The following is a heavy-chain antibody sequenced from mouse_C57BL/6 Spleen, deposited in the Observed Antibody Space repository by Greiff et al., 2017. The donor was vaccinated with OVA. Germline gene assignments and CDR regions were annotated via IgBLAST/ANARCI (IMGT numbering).Heavy chain of an antibody. CDR3: ARAHYGSSYEYFDV. V-gene: IGHV1-59*01. CDR2: IDPYDSYT. D-gene: IGHD1-1*01. Sequence: VQLQQPGAELVRPGTSVKLSCKASGYTFTSYWMHWVKQRPGQGLEWIGVIDPYDSYTNYNQKFKGKATLTVDTSSSTAYMQLSSLTSEDSAVYYCARAHYGSSYEYFDVWGTGTTVTVSS. CDR1: GYTFTSYW. J-gene: IGHJ1*03.